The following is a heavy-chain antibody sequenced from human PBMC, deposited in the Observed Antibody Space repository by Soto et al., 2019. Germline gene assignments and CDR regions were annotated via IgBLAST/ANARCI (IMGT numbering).Heavy chain of an antibody. CDR3: ARDRSTSRSDRRSFNY. CDR2: ISADNANT. CDR1: GYTFSGYG. J-gene: IGHJ4*02. D-gene: IGHD6-13*01. V-gene: IGHV1-18*01. Sequence: QVQLVQSGAEVKKPGASVKVSCKASGYTFSGYGISWVRQAPGQGLEWMGWISADNANTNYAQNLQGRVTMTTDTSTNTAYMELRSLRSDDTAVYYCARDRSTSRSDRRSFNYWGQGTLVTVSS.